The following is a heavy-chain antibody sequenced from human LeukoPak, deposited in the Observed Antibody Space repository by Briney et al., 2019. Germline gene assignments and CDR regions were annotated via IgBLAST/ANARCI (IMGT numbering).Heavy chain of an antibody. CDR1: GFTFSSYS. CDR3: ARVGVTIFGVVIIPSYYMDV. Sequence: GGSLRLSCAASGFTFSSYSMNWVRQAPGKGLEWVSSISSSSSYIYYADSVKGRFTISRDNAKNSLYLQMNSLRAEDTAVYYCARVGVTIFGVVIIPSYYMDVWGKGTTVTVSS. D-gene: IGHD3-3*01. CDR2: ISSSSSYI. V-gene: IGHV3-21*01. J-gene: IGHJ6*03.